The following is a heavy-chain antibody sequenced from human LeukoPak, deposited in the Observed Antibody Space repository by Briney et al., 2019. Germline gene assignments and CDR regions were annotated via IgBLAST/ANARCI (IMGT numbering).Heavy chain of an antibody. CDR1: GDSVSSNSAA. V-gene: IGHV6-1*01. CDR2: TYYSSKWYN. Sequence: SQTLSLTCAISGDSVSSNSAAWNWIRQSPSRGLEWLGRTYYSSKWYNDYAVSVKSRITINPDTSKNQFSLRLDSVAPDDTAVYDCACDYTTMTTAFDYWGQGTLVTVSS. D-gene: IGHD4-17*01. CDR3: ACDYTTMTTAFDY. J-gene: IGHJ4*02.